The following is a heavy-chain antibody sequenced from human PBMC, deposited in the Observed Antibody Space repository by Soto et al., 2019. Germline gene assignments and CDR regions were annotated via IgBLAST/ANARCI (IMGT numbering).Heavy chain of an antibody. CDR2: ISSSSSTI. V-gene: IGHV3-48*01. Sequence: GGSLRLSCAASGFTFSSYSMNWFRQAPGKGLEWVSYISSSSSTIYYADSVKGRFTISRDNAKNSLYLQMNSLRAEDTAVYYCARDYYDSSGYSAPFDYWGQGTLVTVSS. CDR1: GFTFSSYS. D-gene: IGHD3-22*01. CDR3: ARDYYDSSGYSAPFDY. J-gene: IGHJ4*02.